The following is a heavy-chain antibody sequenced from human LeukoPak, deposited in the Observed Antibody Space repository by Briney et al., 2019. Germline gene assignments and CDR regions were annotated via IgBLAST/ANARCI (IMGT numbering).Heavy chain of an antibody. CDR1: GGSISSSGYY. V-gene: IGHV4-39*01. Sequence: SETLSLTCTVSGGSISSSGYYWGWIRQPPGKGLEWIGSVDYTGITSHSPSLKSRVTISVDTSKNQFSLKLSSVTAADTAVYYCARRSRWLQYSLDYWGQGTLVTVSS. D-gene: IGHD5-24*01. J-gene: IGHJ4*02. CDR2: VDYTGIT. CDR3: ARRSRWLQYSLDY.